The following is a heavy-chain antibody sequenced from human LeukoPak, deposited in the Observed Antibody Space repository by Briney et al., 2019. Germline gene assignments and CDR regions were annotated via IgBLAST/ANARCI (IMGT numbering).Heavy chain of an antibody. CDR1: GCSLISYS. V-gene: IGHV4-59*01. J-gene: IGHJ4*02. CDR2: VYHSWSI. D-gene: IGHD5-12*01. CDR3: VSSYGGYVLDY. Sequence: SETLSLTCTVSGCSLISYSWNWLRQSPGKGLEWIGRVYHSWSINYNPSLLSQVTISVDKSKNQFSMNLSSGTAADTAVYYCVSSYGGYVLDYWGQGTLVIVSS.